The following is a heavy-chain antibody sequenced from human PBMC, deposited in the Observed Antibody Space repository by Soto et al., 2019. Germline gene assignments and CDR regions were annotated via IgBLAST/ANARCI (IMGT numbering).Heavy chain of an antibody. CDR3: ARHPYSSGGPSYYALDV. CDR2: MYYSGST. CDR1: GVSISSSSYY. Sequence: SETLSLTCTVSGVSISSSSYYWGWVRQPPGKGLEWIGTMYYSGSTYYNPSLKSRVTVSVDTSKNQFSLKLSSVTAADTAVYYCARHPYSSGGPSYYALDVWGQGTTVTVSS. V-gene: IGHV4-39*01. D-gene: IGHD6-19*01. J-gene: IGHJ6*02.